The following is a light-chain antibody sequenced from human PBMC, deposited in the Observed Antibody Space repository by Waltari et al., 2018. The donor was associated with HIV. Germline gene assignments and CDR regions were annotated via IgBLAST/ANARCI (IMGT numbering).Light chain of an antibody. J-gene: IGKJ2*02. V-gene: IGKV2-28*01. CDR1: QSLFHTNGFYY. Sequence: DIVLTQSPLSLPVNPGEPASISCRSSQSLFHTNGFYYLDWYLQKPGQSPQLLIYLGSNRASGVPDRFSVSGSGTDFTLKISRVEAEDVGVYYCMQALQSPRTFGQGTKLEI. CDR3: MQALQSPRT. CDR2: LGS.